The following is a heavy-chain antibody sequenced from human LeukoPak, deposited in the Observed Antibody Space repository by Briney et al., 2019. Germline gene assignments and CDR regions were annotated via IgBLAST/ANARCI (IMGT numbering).Heavy chain of an antibody. Sequence: NPSETLSLTCTVSGGSISSYYWSWIRQPPGKGLEWIGYIYYSGSTNYNPSLKSRVTISVDTSKNQFSLKLSSVTAADTAVYYCARAGAYSYYYYGMDVWGQGTTATVSS. CDR2: IYYSGST. D-gene: IGHD2-15*01. CDR3: ARAGAYSYYYYGMDV. CDR1: GGSISSYY. V-gene: IGHV4-59*01. J-gene: IGHJ6*02.